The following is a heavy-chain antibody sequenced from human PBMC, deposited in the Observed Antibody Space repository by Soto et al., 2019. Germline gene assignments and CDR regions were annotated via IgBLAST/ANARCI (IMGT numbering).Heavy chain of an antibody. V-gene: IGHV4-30-4*01. CDR2: IYYSGST. J-gene: IGHJ4*02. D-gene: IGHD7-27*01. CDR3: ARDNPGDRGNSDY. CDR1: GESISSGDNY. Sequence: PSETLSLTCSFSGESISSGDNYWIWMRQPPGKGLEWIGFIYYSGSTYYNPSLQSRVIISVDTSKTKFSLKLGSVTAADTAFYYCARDNPGDRGNSDYWDQGTLFTVSS.